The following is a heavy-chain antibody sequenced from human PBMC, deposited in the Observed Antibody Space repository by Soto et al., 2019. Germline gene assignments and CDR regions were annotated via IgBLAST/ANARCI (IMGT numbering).Heavy chain of an antibody. CDR2: IYYSGST. CDR3: ARRGRGGFDY. Sequence: QVQLQESGPGLVKPSQTLSLTCTVSGGSISSGDYYWSWIRQPPGKGLEWIGYIYYSGSTYYNPSLKSGVTISGDASKSQCSLKRSSVTAADTAVYYCARRGRGGFDYWGQGTLVTVSS. V-gene: IGHV4-30-4*01. CDR1: GGSISSGDYY. J-gene: IGHJ4*02. D-gene: IGHD2-15*01.